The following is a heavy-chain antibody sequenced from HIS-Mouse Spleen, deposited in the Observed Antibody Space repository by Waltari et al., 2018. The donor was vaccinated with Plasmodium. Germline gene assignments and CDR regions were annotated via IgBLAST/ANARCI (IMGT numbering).Heavy chain of an antibody. V-gene: IGHV3-21*01. J-gene: IGHJ4*02. CDR3: ARDRSAAALLGY. CDR1: GFTSSSYS. D-gene: IGHD6-13*01. Sequence: EVQLVESGGGRVKPGGSLSRSCDASGFTSSSYSMNWVCQSPGKGLEWVSSISSSSSYIYYADSVKGRFTISRDNAKNSLYLQMNSLRAEDTAVYYCARDRSAAALLGYWGQGTLVTVSS. CDR2: ISSSSSYI.